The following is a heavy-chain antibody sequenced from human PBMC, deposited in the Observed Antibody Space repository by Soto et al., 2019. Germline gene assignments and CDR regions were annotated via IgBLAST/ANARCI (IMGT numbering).Heavy chain of an antibody. Sequence: GGSLRLSCAASGFTFSSCDMHWVRQATGKGLEWVSGIGIAGDPHYPGSVKGRFTISRENAKNSLCLQMNSLRAGDTAVFYCTRVLWGSQGFDIWGQGTMVTVSS. CDR2: IGIAGDP. D-gene: IGHD7-27*01. V-gene: IGHV3-13*05. CDR3: TRVLWGSQGFDI. J-gene: IGHJ3*02. CDR1: GFTFSSCD.